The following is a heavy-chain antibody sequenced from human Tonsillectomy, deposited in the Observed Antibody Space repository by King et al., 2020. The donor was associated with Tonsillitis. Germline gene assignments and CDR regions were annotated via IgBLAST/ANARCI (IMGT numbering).Heavy chain of an antibody. CDR3: VGEEADAGDSWTGVFDI. CDR2: IIPFLGAT. D-gene: IGHD3/OR15-3a*01. J-gene: IGHJ3*02. Sequence: VQLVQSGAEVKKPGSSVKVSCTASGGTFSSYAISWVRQAPGQGLEWMGGIIPFLGATNYAQKFQGRVTFTADGSTSTVYMDLSSLRSENTAWYYCVGEEADAGDSWTGVFDIWGQGTLVTVSS. V-gene: IGHV1-69*01. CDR1: GGTFSSYA.